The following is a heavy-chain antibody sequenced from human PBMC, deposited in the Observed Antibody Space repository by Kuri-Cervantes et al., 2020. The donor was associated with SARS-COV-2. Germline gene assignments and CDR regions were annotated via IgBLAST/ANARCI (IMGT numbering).Heavy chain of an antibody. Sequence: GGSLRLSCAASGSTFSEFHMNWVRQAPGKGLEWVSSSSSSSSYIYYADAVKGRFTISRDNAKNSLYLQMNSLRAEDTAVYYCAGDYVWCSKRYYYYYYSMDVWGKGTTVTVSS. CDR3: AGDYVWCSKRYYYYYYSMDV. D-gene: IGHD3-16*01. CDR1: GSTFSEFH. V-gene: IGHV3-21*01. CDR2: SSSSSSYI. J-gene: IGHJ6*03.